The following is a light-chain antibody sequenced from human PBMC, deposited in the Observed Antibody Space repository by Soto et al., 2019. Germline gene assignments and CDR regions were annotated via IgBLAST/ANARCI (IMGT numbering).Light chain of an antibody. CDR3: QQYNPYSRT. CDR2: GAS. CDR1: QDIAGY. J-gene: IGKJ1*01. Sequence: DFPLTQSPSSVFASVGDRVNITCRASQDIAGYLAWYQHKPGRTPELLIHGASRLQSGVPARFSGSGSGTDFTLSINSLQRDDFAIYYCQQYNPYSRTFGQGTKVDIK. V-gene: IGKV1D-12*01.